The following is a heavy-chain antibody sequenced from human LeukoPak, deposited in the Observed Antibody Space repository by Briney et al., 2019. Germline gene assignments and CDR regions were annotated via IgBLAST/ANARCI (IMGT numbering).Heavy chain of an antibody. V-gene: IGHV1-2*02. J-gene: IGHJ3*02. D-gene: IGHD6-19*01. Sequence: ASVKVSCKASGYTFTGYYLHWVRQAPGQGLEWMGWINPNSGGTNYAQKFQGRVTVTRDTSISTAYMELSRLRSDDTALYYCARSNRNTSGWYTGHDAFDIWGQGTMVTVSS. CDR3: ARSNRNTSGWYTGHDAFDI. CDR1: GYTFTGYY. CDR2: INPNSGGT.